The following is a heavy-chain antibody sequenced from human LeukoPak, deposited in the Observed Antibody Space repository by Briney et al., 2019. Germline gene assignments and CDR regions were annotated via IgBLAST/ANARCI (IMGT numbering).Heavy chain of an antibody. J-gene: IGHJ4*02. CDR3: AKVGIAVAYHYFDY. D-gene: IGHD6-19*01. V-gene: IGHV3-23*01. Sequence: PGGSLRLSCAASGFTFSSYAMSWVRQAPGKGLEWVSSISSGASYTYYADSVKGRFTISRDNPRNTLYLQMNSLRAEDTAVYYCAKVGIAVAYHYFDYWGQGTLVTVSS. CDR2: ISSGASYT. CDR1: GFTFSSYA.